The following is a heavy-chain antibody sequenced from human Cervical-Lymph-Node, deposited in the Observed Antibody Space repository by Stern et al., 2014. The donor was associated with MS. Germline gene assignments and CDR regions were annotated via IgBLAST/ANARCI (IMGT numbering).Heavy chain of an antibody. V-gene: IGHV3-74*02. CDR1: GFTFSTYW. D-gene: IGHD2-15*01. CDR2: INSGGSST. J-gene: IGHJ6*02. Sequence: EIQLVESVGGLLPPGGSLRLACGASGFTFSTYWMHWVRQGPGTGLVWVSRINSGGSSTSYTDSVRGRFTISRDNAKNTVDLQMTSLRAEDTAVYYCARSSGASGDAMDVWGQGTTVTVSS. CDR3: ARSSGASGDAMDV.